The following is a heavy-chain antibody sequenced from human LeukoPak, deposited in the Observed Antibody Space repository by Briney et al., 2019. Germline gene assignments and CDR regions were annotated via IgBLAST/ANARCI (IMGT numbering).Heavy chain of an antibody. V-gene: IGHV3-43*01. Sequence: GGSLRLSCAASGLIFDDYTMHWVRQAPGKGLEWVSLISRNGAVTKYADSVRGRFIISRDNAKDSLYLQMNSLRVEDTAVYYCLRGDRRDYWGQGTLVTVSS. CDR3: LRGDRRDY. CDR1: GLIFDDYT. J-gene: IGHJ4*02. D-gene: IGHD3-10*01. CDR2: ISRNGAVT.